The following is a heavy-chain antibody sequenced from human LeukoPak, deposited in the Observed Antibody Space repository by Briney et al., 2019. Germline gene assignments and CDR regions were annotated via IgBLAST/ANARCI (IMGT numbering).Heavy chain of an antibody. CDR2: IYTGGDT. CDR1: GFSVSDNY. V-gene: IGHV3-53*04. CDR3: ARGGPTVVTPGRAHSLDS. Sequence: GGSLRLSCAASGFSVSDNYMYWVRQAPGKGLEWVSVIYTGGDTYYTDSAKGRFTIARHSSRNTLYLQVNSLRPEDTAMYYCARGGPTVVTPGRAHSLDSWGQGTLVIVSS. D-gene: IGHD4-23*01. J-gene: IGHJ4*02.